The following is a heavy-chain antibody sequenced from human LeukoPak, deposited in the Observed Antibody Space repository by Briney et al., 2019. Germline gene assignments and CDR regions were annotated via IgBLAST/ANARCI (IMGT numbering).Heavy chain of an antibody. CDR2: ISAYNGNT. D-gene: IGHD3-22*01. V-gene: IGHV1-18*01. Sequence: ASVKVSCKASGYTFTSYGISWVRQAPGQGLEWMGWISAYNGNTNYAQKLQGRVTMTTDTSTSTAYMELRSLRSDDTVVYYCARDIGYYDSSGYYSPFGYWGQGTLVTVSS. CDR1: GYTFTSYG. CDR3: ARDIGYYDSSGYYSPFGY. J-gene: IGHJ4*02.